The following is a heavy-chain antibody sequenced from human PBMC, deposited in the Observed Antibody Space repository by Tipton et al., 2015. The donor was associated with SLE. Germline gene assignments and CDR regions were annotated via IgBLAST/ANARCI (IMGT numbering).Heavy chain of an antibody. CDR2: ISAHNGNT. D-gene: IGHD2-15*01. CDR1: GYRFTTHG. Sequence: QLVQSGAEVRKPGASVTVSCKTSGYRFTTHGITWVRQAPGKGLEWMGWISAHNGNTNYAQRVQGRVTMTRDTSTSTAYMELRSLRSDDTAVYYCLRGGNSDYWGQGTLVTVSS. V-gene: IGHV1-18*01. J-gene: IGHJ4*02. CDR3: LRGGNSDY.